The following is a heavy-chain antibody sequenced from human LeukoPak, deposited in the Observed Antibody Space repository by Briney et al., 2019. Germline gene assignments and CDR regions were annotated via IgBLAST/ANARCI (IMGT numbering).Heavy chain of an antibody. V-gene: IGHV3-15*01. D-gene: IGHD3-10*01. CDR2: IKSNPDGGTI. CDR3: TTFYMYGSS. J-gene: IGHJ5*02. CDR1: GFTFTNAW. Sequence: GGSLRLSCAASGFTFTNAWMSWVRQAPGKGLEWVGRIKSNPDGGTIDYAAPVKGRFTISRDDSKNTLYLQMNSLETEDTAVYYCTTFYMYGSSWGQGTLVTVSS.